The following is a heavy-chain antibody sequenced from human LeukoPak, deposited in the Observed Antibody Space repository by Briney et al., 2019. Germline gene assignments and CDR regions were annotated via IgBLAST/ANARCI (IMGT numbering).Heavy chain of an antibody. J-gene: IGHJ4*02. CDR1: GYTFTGYY. Sequence: ASVKVSCKASGYTFTGYYLHWVRQAPGQGLEWMGWINPNLGDTNYTQKFEGRVTMTRDTSINTVYMDLSRLTSDDTAVYYCARDLLWLGELGYWGQGALVTVSS. CDR3: ARDLLWLGELGY. V-gene: IGHV1-2*02. CDR2: INPNLGDT. D-gene: IGHD3-10*01.